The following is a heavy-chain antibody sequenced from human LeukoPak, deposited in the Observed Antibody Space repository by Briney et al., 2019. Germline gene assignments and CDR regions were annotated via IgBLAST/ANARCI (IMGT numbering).Heavy chain of an antibody. J-gene: IGHJ4*02. Sequence: GGSLRLSCEGSGFTFSNYWMSWVRQAPGKGLEWVSQISGDSSIIYYGDSVKGRFTISRDNAKNSVYLQMKSLRAEDTAVYYCARESYGGYDYWGQGALVTVSS. D-gene: IGHD5-12*01. V-gene: IGHV3-48*04. CDR3: ARESYGGYDY. CDR2: ISGDSSII. CDR1: GFTFSNYW.